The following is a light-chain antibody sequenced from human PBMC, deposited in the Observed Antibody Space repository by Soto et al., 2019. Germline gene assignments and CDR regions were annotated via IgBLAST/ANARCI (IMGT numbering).Light chain of an antibody. V-gene: IGKV2-28*01. J-gene: IGKJ3*01. CDR3: MQTLQTPLT. CDR2: LGS. CDR1: QSLLHSNGYNY. Sequence: DIVMTQSPLSLPVTPGEPASISCRSSQSLLHSNGYNYLDWYLQKPGQSPQLLIYLGSNRASGVADRFSGSGSCTDFTLKISRVEAEDVGVYYCMQTLQTPLTFGPGTKVDIK.